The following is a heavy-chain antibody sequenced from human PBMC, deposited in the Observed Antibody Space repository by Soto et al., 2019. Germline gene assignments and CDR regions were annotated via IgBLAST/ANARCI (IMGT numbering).Heavy chain of an antibody. CDR3: ARSGPWELPTDHDEY. D-gene: IGHD1-26*01. CDR2: ISAYNGKT. CDR1: GYTFSNYG. V-gene: IGHV1-18*04. J-gene: IGHJ4*02. Sequence: QVQLVQSGAEVKKPGASVKVSCKASGYTFSNYGINWVRQAPGQGLEWLGWISAYNGKTQYTQKLQGRVTLTTDTSSNTSYMYLRSLTSDDTAVYYCARSGPWELPTDHDEYWGQGTLVTVSS.